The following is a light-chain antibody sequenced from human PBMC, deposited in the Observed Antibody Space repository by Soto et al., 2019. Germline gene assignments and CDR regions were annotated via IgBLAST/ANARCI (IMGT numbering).Light chain of an antibody. CDR2: ENN. J-gene: IGLJ1*01. Sequence: QSVLTQPPSVSATPGQEVTISCSGSSSNIGNNYVSWYQQLPGTAPKLLIYENNKRPSGIPDRFSGSKSGTSATLGITGLQTGDEADYYCGTWDSSLSALVFGTGTKVTVL. CDR1: SSNIGNNY. CDR3: GTWDSSLSALV. V-gene: IGLV1-51*02.